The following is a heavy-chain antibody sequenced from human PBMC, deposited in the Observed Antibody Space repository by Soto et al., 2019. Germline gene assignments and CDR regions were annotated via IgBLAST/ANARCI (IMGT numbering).Heavy chain of an antibody. J-gene: IGHJ3*02. V-gene: IGHV5-51*01. CDR2: IYPGDSDT. CDR3: ARPLYFYGGPNDAFDI. Sequence: GESLKISCKGSGYSFATYWIGWVRQMPGKGLEWMGIIYPGDSDTRYSPSFQGQVTISADKSISTAYLQWSSLKASDTAMYYCARPLYFYGGPNDAFDIWGQGTMVTVSS. D-gene: IGHD4-17*01. CDR1: GYSFATYW.